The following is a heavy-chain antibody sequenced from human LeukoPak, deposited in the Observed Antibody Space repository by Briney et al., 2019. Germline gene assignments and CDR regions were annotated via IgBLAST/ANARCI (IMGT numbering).Heavy chain of an antibody. J-gene: IGHJ4*02. CDR3: ARSSGNSVLYDY. Sequence: SQTLSLTCTVSGGSISSGGYYWSWIRQHPGKGLEWIGYIYYSGSTYYNPPLKSRVTISVDTSKNQFSLKLSSVTAADTAVYYCARSSGNSVLYDYWGQGTLVTVSS. CDR2: IYYSGST. V-gene: IGHV4-31*03. CDR1: GGSISSGGYY. D-gene: IGHD4-23*01.